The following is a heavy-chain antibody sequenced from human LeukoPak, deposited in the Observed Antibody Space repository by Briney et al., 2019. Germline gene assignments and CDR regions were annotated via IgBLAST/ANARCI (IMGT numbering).Heavy chain of an antibody. Sequence: PSETLSLTCTVSGGSISSYYWSWLRQPPGKGLEWIGYIYYSGSTNYNPSLTSRVTISVDTSKNQFSLKLSSVTAADTAVYYCARHPYGAPGDYFDYWGQGTLVTVSS. CDR1: GGSISSYY. V-gene: IGHV4-59*01. D-gene: IGHD4/OR15-4a*01. CDR2: IYYSGST. J-gene: IGHJ4*02. CDR3: ARHPYGAPGDYFDY.